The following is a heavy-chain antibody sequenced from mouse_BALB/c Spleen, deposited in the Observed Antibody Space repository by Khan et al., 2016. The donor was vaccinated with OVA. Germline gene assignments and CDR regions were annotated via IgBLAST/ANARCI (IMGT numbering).Heavy chain of an antibody. V-gene: IGHV5-12*02. CDR3: AREGDDGGLAY. Sequence: EVELVESGGGLVQPGGSLKLSCATSGFTFSDYYMYWVRQTPEKRLEWVAYLSNRGTTTYYPDTVRGRFTISRDNAKHTLYLQMIRRECGDTAMYYCAREGDDGGLAYWGQGTLVTVSA. J-gene: IGHJ3*01. CDR1: GFTFSDYY. D-gene: IGHD2-3*01. CDR2: LSNRGTTT.